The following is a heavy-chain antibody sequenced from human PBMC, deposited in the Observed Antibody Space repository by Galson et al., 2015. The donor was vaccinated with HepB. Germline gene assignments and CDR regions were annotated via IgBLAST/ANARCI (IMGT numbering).Heavy chain of an antibody. V-gene: IGHV4-39*07. CDR2: IYYSGST. CDR1: GGSIRSTNFH. CDR3: AREREGFWSGSPSDF. Sequence: ETLSLTCTVSGGSIRSTNFHWGWIRQAPGKGLEWIGNIYYSGSTYYNPSLKSRVIISLDTSKNQFSLKLSSVTAADTAVYYCAREREGFWSGSPSDFWGQGTLVTVSS. J-gene: IGHJ4*02. D-gene: IGHD3-3*01.